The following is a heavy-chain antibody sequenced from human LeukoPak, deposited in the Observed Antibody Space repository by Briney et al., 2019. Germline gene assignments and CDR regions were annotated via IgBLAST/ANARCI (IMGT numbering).Heavy chain of an antibody. Sequence: PSETLSLTCTVSGGSISSSSYYWGWIRQPPGKGLEWIGSIYYSGSTYYNPSLKSRVIISVDTSKNQFSLKLSSVTAADTAVYYCARLYDSSGDYWGQGTLVTVSS. D-gene: IGHD3-22*01. CDR3: ARLYDSSGDY. CDR1: GGSISSSSYY. CDR2: IYYSGST. V-gene: IGHV4-39*01. J-gene: IGHJ4*02.